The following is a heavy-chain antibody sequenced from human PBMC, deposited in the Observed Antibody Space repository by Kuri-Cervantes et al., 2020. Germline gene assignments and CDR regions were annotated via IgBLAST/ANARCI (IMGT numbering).Heavy chain of an antibody. Sequence: GESLKISCAASGFTFSSYSMKWVRQAPGKGLEWVSSISRSSSYIYYVDSVKGRFTISRDNAKNSLYLQMNSLRAEDTAVYYCARDKNWRDYVWGSYRYTRVCAFDIWGQGTMVTVSS. J-gene: IGHJ3*02. CDR2: ISRSSSYI. CDR3: ARDKNWRDYVWGSYRYTRVCAFDI. CDR1: GFTFSSYS. D-gene: IGHD3-16*02. V-gene: IGHV3-21*03.